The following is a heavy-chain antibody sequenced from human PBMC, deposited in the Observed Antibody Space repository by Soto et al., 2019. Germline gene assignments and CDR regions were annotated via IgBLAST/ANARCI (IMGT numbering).Heavy chain of an antibody. V-gene: IGHV3-15*01. J-gene: IGHJ4*02. CDR1: GFNLRHPW. CDR3: TTGIYYDILTGYHNVAY. CDR2: IKSKTDGGTA. D-gene: IGHD3-9*01. Sequence: GGCLRLSCVASGFNLRHPWMTLGGQASGKWLEWVGRIKSKTDGGTADYAAPVKGRATISRDDSKNTVYLQMNSLKTEDTAVYYCTTGIYYDILTGYHNVAYWGQGALVTVSS.